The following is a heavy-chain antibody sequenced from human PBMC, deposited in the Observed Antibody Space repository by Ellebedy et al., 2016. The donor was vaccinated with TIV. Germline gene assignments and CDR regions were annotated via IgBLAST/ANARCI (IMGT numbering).Heavy chain of an antibody. CDR3: ARTFRGRFDY. CDR2: INQDGSGK. V-gene: IGHV3-7*01. Sequence: GESLKISCAVSELIFTNSWMSWVRQAPGKGLEWVASINQDGSGKYYVDSVKGRFTISRDNAKNSLHLQMNSLRVEDTAVYYCARTFRGRFDYWGQGTLVTVSS. D-gene: IGHD3-10*01. CDR1: ELIFTNSW. J-gene: IGHJ4*02.